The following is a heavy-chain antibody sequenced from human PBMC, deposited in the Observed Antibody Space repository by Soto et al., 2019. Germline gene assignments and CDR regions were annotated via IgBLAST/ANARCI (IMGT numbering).Heavy chain of an antibody. CDR3: AGSISGDPWFDP. CDR2: VFHSGTT. Sequence: SETLSLTCTVSGGSTTSFYWSWIRQPPGKGLEWIGYVFHSGTTNYNPSLKSRVIISVYTSKNQFSLRLNSVTAADTAVYYCAGSISGDPWFDPWGQGTLVTVSS. CDR1: GGSTTSFY. V-gene: IGHV4-59*03. D-gene: IGHD2-21*01. J-gene: IGHJ5*02.